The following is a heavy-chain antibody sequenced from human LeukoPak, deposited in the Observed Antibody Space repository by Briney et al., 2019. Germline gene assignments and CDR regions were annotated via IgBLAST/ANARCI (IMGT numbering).Heavy chain of an antibody. Sequence: PGGSLRLSCAASGFTFSSYEMNWVRQAPGKGLEWVSSISSSGSTIYYAYYVKSRFPISIENAKNSLYLQMNSLRAEDTAVYYCARDASNPRWGQGPLVTVSS. CDR1: GFTFSSYE. CDR3: ARDASNPR. V-gene: IGHV3-48*03. J-gene: IGHJ4*02. CDR2: ISSSGSTI.